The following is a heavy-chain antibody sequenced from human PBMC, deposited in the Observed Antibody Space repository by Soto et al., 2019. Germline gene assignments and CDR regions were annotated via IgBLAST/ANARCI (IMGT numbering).Heavy chain of an antibody. J-gene: IGHJ6*02. D-gene: IGHD5-12*01. CDR3: ARGRSDFSSYDFSWSSPIDYYYYGMDV. CDR2: MNPNSGNT. V-gene: IGHV1-8*01. Sequence: ASVKVSCKASGYTFTSYDINWVRQATGQGLEWMGWMNPNSGNTGYAQKFQGRVTMTRNTSISTAYMELSSLRSEDTAVYYCARGRSDFSSYDFSWSSPIDYYYYGMDVWGQGTTVTVSS. CDR1: GYTFTSYD.